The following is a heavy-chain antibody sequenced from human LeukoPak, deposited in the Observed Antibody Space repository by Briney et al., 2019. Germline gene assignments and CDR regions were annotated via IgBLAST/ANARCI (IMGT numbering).Heavy chain of an antibody. CDR2: IYSDQSST. CDR3: ARDRYESYQLLYRWEQQLVGPTYFDY. J-gene: IGHJ4*02. Sequence: GGSLRLSCAASGFTFSDYWMHWVRQAPGKGLEWVSRIYSDQSSTYYADSVKGRFTISRDNAKNTLYLQMNSLRAEDTAVYYCARDRYESYQLLYRWEQQLVGPTYFDYWGQGTLVTVSS. D-gene: IGHD2-2*02. V-gene: IGHV3-74*01. CDR1: GFTFSDYW.